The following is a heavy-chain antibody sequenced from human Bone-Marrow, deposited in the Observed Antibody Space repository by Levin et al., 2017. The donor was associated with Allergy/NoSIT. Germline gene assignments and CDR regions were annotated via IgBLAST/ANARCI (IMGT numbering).Heavy chain of an antibody. CDR3: TTQAGPQTHLYLDV. V-gene: IGHV3-30*03. J-gene: IGHJ2*01. CDR1: GSTYSHST. Sequence: GGSLRLSCGASGSTYSHSTIHWVRQAPGRGLEWLSVISDDGDTKYYADSVKGRFTISRDNSKNTVYLQMNNLGPADTAIYYFTTQAGPQTHLYLDVWGRGTPVTVSS. CDR2: ISDDGDTK. D-gene: IGHD1-1*01.